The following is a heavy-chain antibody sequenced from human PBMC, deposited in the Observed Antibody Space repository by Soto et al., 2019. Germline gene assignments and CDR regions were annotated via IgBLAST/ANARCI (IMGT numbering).Heavy chain of an antibody. CDR2: ISSSSSYI. CDR1: GFTFSSYS. Sequence: GGSLRLSCAASGFTFSSYSMNWVRQAPGKGLEWVSSISSSSSYIYYADSVKGRFTISRDNAKNSLYLQMNSLRAEDTAVYYCARDASNYGAWFGESPLYFDYWGQGTLVTVSS. J-gene: IGHJ4*02. CDR3: ARDASNYGAWFGESPLYFDY. V-gene: IGHV3-21*01. D-gene: IGHD3-10*01.